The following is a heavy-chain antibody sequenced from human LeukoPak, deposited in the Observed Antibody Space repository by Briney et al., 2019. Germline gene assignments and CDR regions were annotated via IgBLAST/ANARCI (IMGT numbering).Heavy chain of an antibody. Sequence: GGSLRLSCAASGFTFSSYSMNWVRQAPGKGLEWVSYISSSSSTIYYADSVKGRFTISRDNAKNSLYLQMNSLRAEDTAVYYCARDGWTRGWHYWGQGTLVTVSS. D-gene: IGHD5-24*01. CDR1: GFTFSSYS. J-gene: IGHJ4*02. V-gene: IGHV3-48*04. CDR3: ARDGWTRGWHY. CDR2: ISSSSSTI.